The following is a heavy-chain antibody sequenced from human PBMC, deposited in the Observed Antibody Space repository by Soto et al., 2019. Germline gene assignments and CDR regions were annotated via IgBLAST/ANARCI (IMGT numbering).Heavy chain of an antibody. CDR3: VRQGLGALHGLVDV. CDR2: VHDSWGP. CDR1: GGSISSYY. V-gene: IGHV4-59*08. J-gene: IGHJ6*02. D-gene: IGHD3-10*01. Sequence: PSETLSLTCTVSGGSISSYYWSWIRQTPGKGLEWIGYVHDSWGPNYNPSLKSRVAISLDTSKSQFSLKLTSVTATDTAVYYCVRQGLGALHGLVDVWGQGTTVTVSS.